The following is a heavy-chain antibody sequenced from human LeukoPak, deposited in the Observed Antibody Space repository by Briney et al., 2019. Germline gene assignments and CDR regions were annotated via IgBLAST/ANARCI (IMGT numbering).Heavy chain of an antibody. J-gene: IGHJ4*02. CDR2: INPNSGGT. CDR1: GYTFTGYY. V-gene: IGHV1-2*02. Sequence: ASVTVSCTASGYTFTGYYMHWVRQAPGQGLEWMGWINPNSGGTNYAQKFQGRVTMTRDTSISTAYMELSRLRSDDTAVYYCARSGYCGGDCYCDYWGQGTLVTVSS. CDR3: ARSGYCGGDCYCDY. D-gene: IGHD2-21*02.